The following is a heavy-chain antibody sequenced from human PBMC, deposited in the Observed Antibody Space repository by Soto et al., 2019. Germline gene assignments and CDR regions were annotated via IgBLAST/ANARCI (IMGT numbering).Heavy chain of an antibody. Sequence: GGSLRLSCAASGFMFSTTDMSWVRQAPGKGLEWLTTIEGSGEITYYTDSVKGRFTISRDNSKSTVYLQMDSLTADDTAVYFCVKNSGWFNTWGQGTPVTVSS. D-gene: IGHD3-10*01. V-gene: IGHV3-23*01. CDR2: IEGSGEIT. J-gene: IGHJ5*02. CDR1: GFMFSTTD. CDR3: VKNSGWFNT.